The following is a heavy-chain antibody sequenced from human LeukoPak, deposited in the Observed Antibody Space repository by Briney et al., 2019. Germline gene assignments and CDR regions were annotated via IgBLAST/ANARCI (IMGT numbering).Heavy chain of an antibody. V-gene: IGHV3-23*01. Sequence: GGSLRLSCAASGFTFSSYAMSWVRQAPGKGLEWVSAISGSGGSTYYADSVKGRFTISRDNSKNTLYLQMNSLRAEDTAVYYCAKTSQYDFWSGHQTNWFDPWGQGTLVTVSS. D-gene: IGHD3-3*01. J-gene: IGHJ5*02. CDR2: ISGSGGST. CDR3: AKTSQYDFWSGHQTNWFDP. CDR1: GFTFSSYA.